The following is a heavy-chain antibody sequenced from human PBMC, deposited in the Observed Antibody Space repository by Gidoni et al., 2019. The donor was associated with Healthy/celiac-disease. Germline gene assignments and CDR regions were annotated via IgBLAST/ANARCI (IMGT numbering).Heavy chain of an antibody. D-gene: IGHD3-22*01. CDR1: GYTFTGYY. CDR2: INPNSGGT. V-gene: IGHV1-2*02. CDR3: ARMITPYYYDSSGRSDY. J-gene: IGHJ4*02. Sequence: QVQLVQSGAEVKKPGASVKVSCKASGYTFTGYYMHWVRQAPGQGLEWMGWINPNSGGTNYAQKFQGRVTMTRDTSSSTAYMELSRLRSDDTAVYYCARMITPYYYDSSGRSDYWGQGTLVTVSS.